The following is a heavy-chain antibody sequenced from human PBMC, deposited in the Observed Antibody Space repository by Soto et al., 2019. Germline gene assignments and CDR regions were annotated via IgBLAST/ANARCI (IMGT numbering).Heavy chain of an antibody. Sequence: GGSLRLSCAASGFTFSDYYMSWIRQAPGKGLEWVSYISSSGSTIYYADSVKGRFTISRDNAKNSLYLQMNSLRAEDTAVYYCARDPYYYGSGSYQYYFDYWGQGTLVTVSS. D-gene: IGHD3-10*01. CDR1: GFTFSDYY. CDR2: ISSSGSTI. CDR3: ARDPYYYGSGSYQYYFDY. J-gene: IGHJ4*02. V-gene: IGHV3-11*01.